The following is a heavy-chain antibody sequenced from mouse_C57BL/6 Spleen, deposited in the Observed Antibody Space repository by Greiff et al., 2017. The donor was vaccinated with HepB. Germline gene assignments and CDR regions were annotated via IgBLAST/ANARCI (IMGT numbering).Heavy chain of an antibody. CDR3: TREVYYYGSRYFDV. D-gene: IGHD1-1*01. J-gene: IGHJ1*03. CDR1: GFTFSSYA. V-gene: IGHV5-9-1*02. Sequence: EVKLVESGEGLVKPGGSLKLSCAASGFTFSSYAMSWVRQTPEKRLEWVAYISSGGDYIYYADTVKGRFTISRDNARNTLYLQMSSLKSEDTAMYYCTREVYYYGSRYFDVWGTGTTVTVSS. CDR2: ISSGGDYI.